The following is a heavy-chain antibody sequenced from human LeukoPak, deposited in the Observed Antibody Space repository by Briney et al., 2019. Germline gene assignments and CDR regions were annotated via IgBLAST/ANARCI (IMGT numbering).Heavy chain of an antibody. V-gene: IGHV3-11*01. CDR3: AKGRSGSARWALQLFDT. CDR1: GFTFSDYY. CDR2: ISSSGSTI. D-gene: IGHD2-15*01. J-gene: IGHJ5*02. Sequence: GGSLRLSCAASGFTFSDYYMSWIRQAPGKGLEWVSYISSSGSTIYYADSVKGRFTISRDNSNNTLYVQMSSLRAEDTAVYYCAKGRSGSARWALQLFDTWGQGNLVTVSS.